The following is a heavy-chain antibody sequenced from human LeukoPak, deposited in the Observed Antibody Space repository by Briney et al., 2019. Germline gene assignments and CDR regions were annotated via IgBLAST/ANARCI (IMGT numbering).Heavy chain of an antibody. CDR2: ISSSSSTI. D-gene: IGHD6-19*01. V-gene: IGHV3-48*01. J-gene: IGHJ4*02. Sequence: GGSLRLSCAASGFTFSSYSMNWVRQAPGKGLEWVSYISSSSSTIYYADSVEGRFTISRDNAENSLYLQMNSLRAEDTAVYYCIVLAVTATLGFDYWGQGTLVTVSS. CDR3: IVLAVTATLGFDY. CDR1: GFTFSSYS.